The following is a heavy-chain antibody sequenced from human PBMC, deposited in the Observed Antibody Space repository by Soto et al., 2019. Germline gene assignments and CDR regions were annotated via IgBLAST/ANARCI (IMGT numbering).Heavy chain of an antibody. D-gene: IGHD6-19*01. CDR3: ARGIAVAGTNFDY. J-gene: IGHJ4*02. CDR1: GYSISSGYY. V-gene: IGHV4-38-2*01. Sequence: PSETLSLTCAVSGYSISSGYYWGWIRHPPGKGLEWIGSIYHSGSTYYNPSLKSRVTISLDTSKNQFSLKLSSVTAADTAVYYCARGIAVAGTNFDYWGQGTLVTVSS. CDR2: IYHSGST.